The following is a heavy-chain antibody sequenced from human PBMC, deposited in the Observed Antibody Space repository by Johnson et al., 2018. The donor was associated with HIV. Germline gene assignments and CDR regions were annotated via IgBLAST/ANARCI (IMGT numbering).Heavy chain of an antibody. CDR2: FSWNGGSI. CDR3: ARDRTGGSYPRAFDI. V-gene: IGHV3-9*01. D-gene: IGHD1-26*01. CDR1: GFTFDDYG. Sequence: VQLVESGGGVVQPGKSLTLSCAASGFTFDDYGMSWVRQAPGKGLAWVSGFSWNGGSIGYADSVKGRFPISRDNAKSSLFLQMNSLRGEDTALYYCARDRTGGSYPRAFDIWGQGTMVTVSS. J-gene: IGHJ3*02.